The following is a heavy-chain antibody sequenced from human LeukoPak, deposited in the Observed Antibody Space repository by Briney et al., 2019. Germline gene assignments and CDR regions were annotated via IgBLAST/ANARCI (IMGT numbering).Heavy chain of an antibody. CDR2: SRNKPNSYTT. Sequence: GGSLRLSCAASGFTFSDHYMDWVRQAPGKGLEWVGRSRNKPNSYTTEYAASVKGRFTISRDESKNSLDLQMNSLKIEDTAVYYCTSTLTFPYWGQGTLVTVSS. V-gene: IGHV3-72*01. J-gene: IGHJ4*02. CDR3: TSTLTFPY. D-gene: IGHD4-11*01. CDR1: GFTFSDHY.